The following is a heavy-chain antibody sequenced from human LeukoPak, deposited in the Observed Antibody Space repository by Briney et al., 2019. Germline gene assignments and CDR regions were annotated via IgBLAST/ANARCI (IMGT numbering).Heavy chain of an antibody. CDR1: GFTFSSYA. Sequence: GGSLRLSGSASGFTFSSYAMHWVRQAPGTGLEYVSAISSNGGSTYYADSVKGRFTISRDNSKNTLYLQMSSLRAEDTAVYYCVKAPRYSGYDYWGQGTLVTVSS. CDR2: ISSNGGST. CDR3: VKAPRYSGYDY. J-gene: IGHJ4*02. V-gene: IGHV3-64D*06. D-gene: IGHD5-12*01.